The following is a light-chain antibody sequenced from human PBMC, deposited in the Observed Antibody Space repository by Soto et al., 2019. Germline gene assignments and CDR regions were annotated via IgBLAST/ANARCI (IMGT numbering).Light chain of an antibody. J-gene: IGLJ1*01. CDR1: SSDVGGYNY. Sequence: QSVLTQPASVSGSPGQSITISCTGTSSDVGGYNYVSWYQHHPGKAPKLMIYEVNNRPSGGSDRFSGSKSGNTASLTISGLLAEDEADYYCSSYTSSSTLGVFGTGTKLTVL. CDR3: SSYTSSSTLGV. CDR2: EVN. V-gene: IGLV2-14*01.